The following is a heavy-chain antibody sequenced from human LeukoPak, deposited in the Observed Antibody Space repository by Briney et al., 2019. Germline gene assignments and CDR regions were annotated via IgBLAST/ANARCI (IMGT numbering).Heavy chain of an antibody. CDR1: GFTFSSYA. D-gene: IGHD3-3*01. CDR2: ISGSGGST. Sequence: GGSLRLSCAASGFTFSSYAMSWVRQAPGKGLEWVSAISGSGGSTYYADPVKGRFTISRDNSKNTLYLQMNSLRAEDTAVYYCAKDRGLEGDFWSGYYFNWFDPWGQGTLVTVSS. CDR3: AKDRGLEGDFWSGYYFNWFDP. J-gene: IGHJ5*02. V-gene: IGHV3-23*01.